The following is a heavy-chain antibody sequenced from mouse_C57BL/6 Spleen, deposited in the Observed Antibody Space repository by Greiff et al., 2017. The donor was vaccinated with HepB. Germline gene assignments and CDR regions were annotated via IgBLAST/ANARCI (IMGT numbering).Heavy chain of an antibody. D-gene: IGHD1-1*01. CDR3: ARKGITTVAMDY. CDR1: GYTFTSYW. Sequence: QVQLKQPGAELVMPGASVKLSCKASGYTFTSYWMHWVKQRPGQGLEWIGEIDPSDSYTNYNQKFKGKSTLTVDKSSSTAYMQLSSLTSEDSAVYYCARKGITTVAMDYWGQGTSVTVSS. V-gene: IGHV1-69*01. CDR2: IDPSDSYT. J-gene: IGHJ4*01.